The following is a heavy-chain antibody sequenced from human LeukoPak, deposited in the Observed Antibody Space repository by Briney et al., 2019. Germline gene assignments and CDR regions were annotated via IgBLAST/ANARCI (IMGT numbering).Heavy chain of an antibody. CDR2: ISSSSSYI. CDR3: ARDPSTKYYYGSGSWYYFDY. D-gene: IGHD3-10*01. V-gene: IGHV3-21*01. J-gene: IGHJ4*02. Sequence: PGGSLRLSCAASGFTLSSYSMNWVRQAPGKGLEWVSSISSSSSYIYYADSVKGRFTISRDNAKNSLYLQMNSLRAEDTAVYYCARDPSTKYYYGSGSWYYFDYWGQGTLVTVSS. CDR1: GFTLSSYS.